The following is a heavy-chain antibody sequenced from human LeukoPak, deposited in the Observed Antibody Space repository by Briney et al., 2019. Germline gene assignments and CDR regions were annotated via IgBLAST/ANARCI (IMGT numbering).Heavy chain of an antibody. D-gene: IGHD3-3*01. CDR3: ASDFWSGYYTPMGVNY. Sequence: GGSLRLSYAASGFTFSSYWMHWVRQAPGKGLVWVSRINSDGSSTSYADSVKGRFTISRDNAKNTLYLQMNSLRAEDTAVYYCASDFWSGYYTPMGVNYWGQGTLVTVSS. CDR1: GFTFSSYW. V-gene: IGHV3-74*01. J-gene: IGHJ4*02. CDR2: INSDGSST.